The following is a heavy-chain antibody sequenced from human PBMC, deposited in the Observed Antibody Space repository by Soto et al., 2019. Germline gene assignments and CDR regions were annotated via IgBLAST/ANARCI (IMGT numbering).Heavy chain of an antibody. CDR1: GGSISSSNW. D-gene: IGHD2-8*01. CDR3: AREAIYCTNGVCYTGDFDY. V-gene: IGHV4-4*02. J-gene: IGHJ4*02. CDR2: IYHSGST. Sequence: SETLSLTCAVSGGSISSSNWWSWVRQPPGKGLEWIGEIYHSGSTNYNPSLKSRVTISVDKSKNQFSLKLSSVTAADTAVYYCAREAIYCTNGVCYTGDFDYWGQGTLVTVSS.